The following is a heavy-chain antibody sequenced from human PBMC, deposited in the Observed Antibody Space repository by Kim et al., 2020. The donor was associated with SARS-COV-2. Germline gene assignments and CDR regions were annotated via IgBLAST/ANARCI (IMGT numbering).Heavy chain of an antibody. Sequence: GGSLRLSCAASGFAVYRFAMNWVRQAPGKGLEWISAITNNNGKTYYQDSVKGRVTISRDESKNIVYLHMNSLRVEDTAVYYCAKDHPSPGWPTFGDWGQG. J-gene: IGHJ4*02. V-gene: IGHV3-23*01. CDR1: GFAVYRFA. CDR3: AKDHPSPGWPTFGD. D-gene: IGHD6-19*01. CDR2: ITNNNGKT.